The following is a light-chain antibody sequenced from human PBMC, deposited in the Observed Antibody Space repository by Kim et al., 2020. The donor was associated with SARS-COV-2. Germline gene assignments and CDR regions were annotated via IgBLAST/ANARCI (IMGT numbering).Light chain of an antibody. V-gene: IGKV3-20*01. CDR1: QSFSSNN. Sequence: SWSPGERATLSCRTSQSFSSNNLVWYQQKLGQAPRVLIYGTSTRATGIPDRFSGSGSGTDFTLTINRLEAEDFVVYYCQHYGSSPTFGQGTRLE. J-gene: IGKJ5*01. CDR2: GTS. CDR3: QHYGSSPT.